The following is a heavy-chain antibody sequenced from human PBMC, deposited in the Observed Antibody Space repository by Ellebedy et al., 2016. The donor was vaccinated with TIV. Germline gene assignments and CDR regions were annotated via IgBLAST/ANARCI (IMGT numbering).Heavy chain of an antibody. CDR2: IGGSGSTL. CDR1: GFTFSTNS. CDR3: ARGPGACSGGMCYQEGIFDY. Sequence: PGGSLRLSCVGSGFTFSTNSFNWVRQAPGKGLEWVSYIGGSGSTLTYADPVKGRFTISRDTADNSLYLQMNSLNVADTAVYCLARGPGACSGGMCYQEGIFDYWGLGTQVTVSS. V-gene: IGHV3-48*01. D-gene: IGHD2-15*01. J-gene: IGHJ4*02.